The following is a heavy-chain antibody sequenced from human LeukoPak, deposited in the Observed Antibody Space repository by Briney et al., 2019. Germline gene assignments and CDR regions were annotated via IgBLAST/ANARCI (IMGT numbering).Heavy chain of an antibody. CDR3: ARDPPRQSWFDP. CDR1: GYTFTGYY. J-gene: IGHJ5*02. V-gene: IGHV1-2*02. Sequence: ASVTVSCKASGYTFTGYYMHWVRQAPGQGLEWMGWINPNSGGTNYAQKFQGRVTMTRDTSISTAYMELSRLRSDDTAVYYCARDPPRQSWFDPWGQGTLVTVSS. CDR2: INPNSGGT.